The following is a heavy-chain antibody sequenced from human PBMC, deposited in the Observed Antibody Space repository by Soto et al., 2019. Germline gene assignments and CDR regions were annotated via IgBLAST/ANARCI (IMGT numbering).Heavy chain of an antibody. CDR1: GFTFSSYG. D-gene: IGHD5-12*01. CDR2: ISYDGSNK. CDR3: AKGRRRDGYNLSSYFDY. V-gene: IGHV3-30*18. Sequence: SGFTFSSYGMHWVRQAPGKGLEWVAVISYDGSNKYYADSVKGRFTISRDNSKNTLYLQMNSLRAEDTAVYYCAKGRRRDGYNLSSYFDYWGQGTLVTVSS. J-gene: IGHJ4*02.